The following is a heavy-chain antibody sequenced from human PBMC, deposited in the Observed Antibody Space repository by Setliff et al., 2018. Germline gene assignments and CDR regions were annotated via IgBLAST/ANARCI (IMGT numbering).Heavy chain of an antibody. CDR1: GYTFTDYY. J-gene: IGHJ3*02. CDR3: ARDVFPYHYEGAFDI. D-gene: IGHD3-22*01. V-gene: IGHV1-69-2*01. Sequence: GASVKVSCKASGYTFTDYYMHWVQQAPGKGLEWMGRVDPEDGETIYAEKFLGRVTITADTSTDTAYMEMSSLRSEDTAVYYCARDVFPYHYEGAFDIWGQGTMVTVSS. CDR2: VDPEDGET.